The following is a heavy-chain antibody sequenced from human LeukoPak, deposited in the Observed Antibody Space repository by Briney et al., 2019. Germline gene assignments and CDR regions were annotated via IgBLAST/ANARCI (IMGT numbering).Heavy chain of an antibody. Sequence: SETLSLTCTVSGGSISGSSYYWGWIRQPPGKGLEWIGSIYYSGSTYYNPSLKSRVTISVDTSKNQFSLKLSSVTAADTAVYYCARLVSDSSGYYNFDYWGQGTLVTVSS. J-gene: IGHJ4*02. V-gene: IGHV4-39*01. CDR2: IYYSGST. D-gene: IGHD3-22*01. CDR3: ARLVSDSSGYYNFDY. CDR1: GGSISGSSYY.